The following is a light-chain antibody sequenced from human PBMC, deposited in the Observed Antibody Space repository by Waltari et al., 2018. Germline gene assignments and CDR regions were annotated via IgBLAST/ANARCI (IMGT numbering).Light chain of an antibody. V-gene: IGKV2-28*01. Sequence: EIVMTQSPLSLPVTPGEPASIPCRSSQGLLYDHGYNYLDWYLQKPGQSPQLLIYLGSNRASGVPDRFSGSGSGTDFTLKISRVEADDVGVYYCMQALESPLTFGPGTKVDIK. J-gene: IGKJ3*01. CDR2: LGS. CDR3: MQALESPLT. CDR1: QGLLYDHGYNY.